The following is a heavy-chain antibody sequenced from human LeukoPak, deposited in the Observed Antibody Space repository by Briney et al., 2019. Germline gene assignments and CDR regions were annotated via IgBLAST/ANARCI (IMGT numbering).Heavy chain of an antibody. CDR1: GYTFTSYD. Sequence: ASVKVSCKSSGYTFTSYDINWVRQATGQGLEWMGWMNPNGGSTGYARKFQGRVTMTRNTSIRTAYMELSSLTSEDTAVCYCVRVQSGSYARYGMDVWGQGTTVTVSS. V-gene: IGHV1-8*01. CDR3: VRVQSGSYARYGMDV. J-gene: IGHJ6*02. D-gene: IGHD1-26*01. CDR2: MNPNGGST.